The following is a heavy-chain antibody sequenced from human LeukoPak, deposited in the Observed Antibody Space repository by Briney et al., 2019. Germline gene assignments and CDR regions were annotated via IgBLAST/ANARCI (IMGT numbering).Heavy chain of an antibody. J-gene: IGHJ4*02. CDR3: AKVWASVGSSPLDY. Sequence: AGGSLRLSCAASGFTFDDYAMHWVRQAPGKGLEWVSAISGSGGSTYYADSVKGRFTISRDNSKNTLYLQMNSLRAEDTAVYYCAKVWASVGSSPLDYWGQGTLVTVSS. CDR1: GFTFDDYA. V-gene: IGHV3-23*01. CDR2: ISGSGGST. D-gene: IGHD3-16*01.